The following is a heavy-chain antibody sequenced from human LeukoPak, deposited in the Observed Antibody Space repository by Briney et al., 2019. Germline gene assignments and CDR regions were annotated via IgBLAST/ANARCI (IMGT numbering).Heavy chain of an antibody. CDR3: ARGVGYGGENG. D-gene: IGHD5-12*01. CDR1: GGSFSGYY. J-gene: IGHJ4*02. Sequence: SETLSLTCAVYGGSFSGYYWSWIRQPPGKGLEWIGEINHSGSTNYNPSLKSRVTISVDTSKNQFSLKLSSVTAADTAVYYCARGVGYGGENGWGQGTLVPVSS. V-gene: IGHV4-34*01. CDR2: INHSGST.